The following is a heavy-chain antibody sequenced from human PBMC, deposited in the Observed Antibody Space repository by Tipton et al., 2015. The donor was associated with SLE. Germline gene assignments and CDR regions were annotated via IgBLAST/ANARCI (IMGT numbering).Heavy chain of an antibody. CDR2: IYYSGST. CDR3: ARGRGDV. V-gene: IGHV4-39*07. CDR1: GGSISSSSYY. J-gene: IGHJ6*04. Sequence: LRLSCTVSGGSISSSSYYWGWIRQPPGKGLEWIGSIYYSGSTYSNPSLKSRVTISVDTSKNQFSLRLSSVTAADSAVYYCARGRGDVWGKGTTVTVSS.